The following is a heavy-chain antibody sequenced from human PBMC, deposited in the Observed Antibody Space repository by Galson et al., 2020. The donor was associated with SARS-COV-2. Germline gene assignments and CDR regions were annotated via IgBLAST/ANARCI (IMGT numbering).Heavy chain of an antibody. D-gene: IGHD6-19*01. CDR3: TRDAAGSGWFANMDV. CDR1: GFSVSRNY. CDR2: IYTAGTT. J-gene: IGHJ6*03. Sequence: GGSLRLSCAVSGFSVSRNYMSWVRQAPGKGLEWVSIIYTAGTTYYAESVKGRFTISRDNSKNTLFLQMNNLRFEDTAVYYCTRDAAGSGWFANMDVWGKGATVIVSS. V-gene: IGHV3-66*01.